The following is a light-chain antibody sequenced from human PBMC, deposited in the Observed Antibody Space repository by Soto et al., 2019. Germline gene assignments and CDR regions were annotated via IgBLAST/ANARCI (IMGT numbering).Light chain of an antibody. V-gene: IGLV2-14*01. CDR3: SSYTSTNTPYV. J-gene: IGLJ1*01. CDR2: EVT. CDR1: SSDVGAYNF. Sequence: QSVLTQPASVSGSPGQSITISCTGSSSDVGAYNFVSWYQHHPGRAPKLILYEVTTRPSGVSSRFSGSKSGNTAYLTISGLQADDEATYYCSSYTSTNTPYVFGTGTKVTVL.